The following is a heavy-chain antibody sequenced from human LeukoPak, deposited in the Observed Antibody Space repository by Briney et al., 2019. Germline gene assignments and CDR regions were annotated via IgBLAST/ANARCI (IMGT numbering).Heavy chain of an antibody. J-gene: IGHJ4*02. CDR1: GFIFGNYG. Sequence: GGTLRLSCAASGFIFGNYGMIWVRQAPGKGLEWVSSIKGNAETTYYADSVKGRFTIFRDNSKNKLYLQMNSLRVEDTAVYYCAKGHTDSSGYYYFDSWGQGTLVTVSS. CDR2: IKGNAETT. V-gene: IGHV3-23*01. D-gene: IGHD3-22*01. CDR3: AKGHTDSSGYYYFDS.